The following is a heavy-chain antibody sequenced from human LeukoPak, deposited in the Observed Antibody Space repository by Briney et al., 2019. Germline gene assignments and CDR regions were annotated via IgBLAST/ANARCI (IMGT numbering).Heavy chain of an antibody. CDR2: LIGSGDST. CDR3: ARSLSAYTPLAVDY. V-gene: IGHV3-23*01. D-gene: IGHD5-18*01. J-gene: IGHJ4*02. CDR1: GFTFRSYD. Sequence: GGSLRLSCAASGFTFRSYDMSCVRQAPGKGLEGVSALIGSGDSTDYADSVHARFTISRDTANTSLSLQMNSLSSEDTAVYYCARSLSAYTPLAVDYWGQGTLVSVSS.